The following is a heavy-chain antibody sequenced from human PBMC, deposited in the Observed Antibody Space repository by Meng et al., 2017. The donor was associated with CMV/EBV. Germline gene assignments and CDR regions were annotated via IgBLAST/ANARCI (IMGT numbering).Heavy chain of an antibody. CDR2: ISSSGSTI. V-gene: IGHV3-48*03. Sequence: GGPLRLSCAASGFTFSSYEMNWVRQAPGKGLEWVSYISSSGSTIYYADSVKGRFTISRDNAKNSLYLQMNSLRAEDTAVYYCARDCFLRGYYYGMDVWGQGTTVTVSS. CDR3: ARDCFLRGYYYGMDV. D-gene: IGHD1-26*01. J-gene: IGHJ6*02. CDR1: GFTFSSYE.